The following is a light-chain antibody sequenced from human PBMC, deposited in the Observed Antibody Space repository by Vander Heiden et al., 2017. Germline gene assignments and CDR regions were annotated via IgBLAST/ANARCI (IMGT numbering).Light chain of an antibody. Sequence: EIVLTQSPGTLSLSPGERATLSCRASQSVSSSYLAWYQQKPGQAPRLLIYGASSRATGIPDRFSGSGSGTDFTLTISRLEPEDFAVYYCQQDCSSTETFGQGTKVEIK. J-gene: IGKJ1*01. CDR1: QSVSSSY. CDR3: QQDCSSTET. V-gene: IGKV3-20*01. CDR2: GAS.